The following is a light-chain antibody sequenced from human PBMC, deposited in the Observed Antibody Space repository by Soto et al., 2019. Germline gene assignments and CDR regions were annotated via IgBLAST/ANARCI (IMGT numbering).Light chain of an antibody. CDR3: QSHDSSLNSWV. Sequence: QSVLTQPPSMSGAPGQRGTISCTGSSSNIGAGYDVHWYQHLPGTAPKLLIYGNTNRPSGVPDRFSGAKSGTSASLASTGLLAEDEADYYCQSHDSSLNSWVFCGGTKLTVL. V-gene: IGLV1-40*01. J-gene: IGLJ3*02. CDR1: SSNIGAGYD. CDR2: GNT.